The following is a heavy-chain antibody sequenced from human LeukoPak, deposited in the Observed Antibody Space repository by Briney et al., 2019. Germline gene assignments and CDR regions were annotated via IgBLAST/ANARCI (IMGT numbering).Heavy chain of an antibody. CDR3: ALGSSSWWGSSWFDP. Sequence: SETLSLTCAVYGGSFSGYYWSRIRQPPGKGLEWIGEINHSGSTNYNPSLKSRVTISVDTSKNQFSLKLSSVTAADTAVYYCALGSSSWWGSSWFDPWGQGTLVTVSS. CDR1: GGSFSGYY. CDR2: INHSGST. J-gene: IGHJ5*02. D-gene: IGHD6-13*01. V-gene: IGHV4-34*01.